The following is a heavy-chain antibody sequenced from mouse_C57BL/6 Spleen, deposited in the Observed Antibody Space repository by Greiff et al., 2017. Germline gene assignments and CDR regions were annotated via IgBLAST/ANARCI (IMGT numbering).Heavy chain of an antibody. CDR3: ARTIYYYGSSYYFDY. J-gene: IGHJ2*01. CDR2: ISSGGSYT. Sequence: EVQGVESGGDLVKPGGSLKLSCAASGFTFSSYGMSWVRQTPDKRLEWVATISSGGSYTYYPDSVKGRFTISRDNAKNTLYLQMSSLKSEDTAMYYCARTIYYYGSSYYFDYWGQGTTLTVSS. CDR1: GFTFSSYG. D-gene: IGHD1-1*01. V-gene: IGHV5-6*01.